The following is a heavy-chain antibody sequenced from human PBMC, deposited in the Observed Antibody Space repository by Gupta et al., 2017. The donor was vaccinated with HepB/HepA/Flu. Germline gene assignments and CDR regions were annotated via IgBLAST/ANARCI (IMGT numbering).Heavy chain of an antibody. Sequence: QVHLVQSGAEVKKPGASMKVNCKASGSKFTKYYVQWIRQVPGEGPGWMGRINPNNGDTVYAHNFQGMGSMTTEPSITTAYLDLSRLRIADTAIYYCATIEGLNVTTWGQGSLGTISS. CDR2: INPNNGDT. CDR3: ATIEGLNVTT. J-gene: IGHJ4*02. V-gene: IGHV1-2*06. CDR1: GSKFTKYY. D-gene: IGHD1-14*01.